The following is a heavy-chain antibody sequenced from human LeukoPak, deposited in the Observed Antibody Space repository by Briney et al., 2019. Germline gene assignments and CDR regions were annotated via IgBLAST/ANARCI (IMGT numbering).Heavy chain of an antibody. CDR2: IYYGGST. CDR1: GGSISSYY. V-gene: IGHV4-59*08. D-gene: IGHD2-15*01. J-gene: IGHJ3*02. CDR3: ARQGPRGGSSFNAFDI. Sequence: SETLSLTCTVSGGSISSYYWSWIRQPPGKGLEWIGYIYYGGSTNYNPSLKSRVTISVDTSKNQFSLKLSSVTAADTAVYYCARQGPRGGSSFNAFDIWGQGTMVTVSS.